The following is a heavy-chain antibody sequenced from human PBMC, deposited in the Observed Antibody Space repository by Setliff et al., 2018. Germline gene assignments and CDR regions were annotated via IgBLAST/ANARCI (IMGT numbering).Heavy chain of an antibody. Sequence: PGGSLRLSCAASEFIFRSYIVSWARQPPGKGLEWVSSISSSSSYIYYADSVKGRFTISRDNAKNSLYLQMNSLRAEDTAVYYCARGRGVDTAMVYFDYWGQGTLVTVSS. CDR2: ISSSSSYI. CDR1: EFIFRSYI. D-gene: IGHD5-18*01. J-gene: IGHJ4*02. V-gene: IGHV3-21*01. CDR3: ARGRGVDTAMVYFDY.